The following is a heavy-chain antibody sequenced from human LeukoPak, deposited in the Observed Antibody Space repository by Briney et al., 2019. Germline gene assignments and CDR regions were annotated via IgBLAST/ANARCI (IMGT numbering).Heavy chain of an antibody. D-gene: IGHD1-7*01. V-gene: IGHV3-21*01. Sequence: PGGSLRLSCAASGFTFSSYSMNWVRQAPGKGLEWVSSISSSSSYIYYADSVKVRFTISRDNAKNSLYLQMNSLRAEDTAVYYCARDHGVTGTTYDYWGQGTLVTVSS. CDR2: ISSSSSYI. J-gene: IGHJ4*02. CDR1: GFTFSSYS. CDR3: ARDHGVTGTTYDY.